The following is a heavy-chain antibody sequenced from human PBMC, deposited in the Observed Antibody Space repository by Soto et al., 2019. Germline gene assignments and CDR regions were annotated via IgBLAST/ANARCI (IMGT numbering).Heavy chain of an antibody. J-gene: IGHJ3*02. Sequence: GGSVKVSCKTCEYILTSYYMEWVLQTPGQGLEWMGMINPTSDYTNYAQKFQGRFTLTSDTSTSTVYMELISLRSDETSMYYCARGGPAINAFDIWGQGTMVTVSS. CDR1: EYILTSYY. CDR3: ARGGPAINAFDI. D-gene: IGHD2-2*01. V-gene: IGHV1-46*01. CDR2: INPTSDYT.